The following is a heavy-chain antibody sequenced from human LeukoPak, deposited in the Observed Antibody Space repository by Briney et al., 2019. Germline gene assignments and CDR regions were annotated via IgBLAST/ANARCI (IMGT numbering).Heavy chain of an antibody. Sequence: GGSLRLSCAASGFTFSSYEMNWVRQAPGKGLEWVSSIGRSATTIYYADSVKGRFTISRDNAKNSLYLQMNSLRAEDTAVYYCARDGPHSYWGQGTLVTVSS. CDR2: IGRSATTI. J-gene: IGHJ4*02. V-gene: IGHV3-48*03. CDR1: GFTFSSYE. D-gene: IGHD3-3*02. CDR3: ARDGPHSY.